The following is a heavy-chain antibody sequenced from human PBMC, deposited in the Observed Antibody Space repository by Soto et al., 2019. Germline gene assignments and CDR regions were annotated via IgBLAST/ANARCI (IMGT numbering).Heavy chain of an antibody. CDR3: ARDVGATGD. D-gene: IGHD1-26*01. Sequence: QVQLVQSGAEVKKPGASVKVSCKASGYTFTSYAMHWVRQAPGQRLGWMGWINAGHGNTKYSQKFQGRVTITRDTSASTAYMELSSLRSDATSVYSCARDVGATGDWGQGTLVTVSS. V-gene: IGHV1-3*01. J-gene: IGHJ4*02. CDR1: GYTFTSYA. CDR2: INAGHGNT.